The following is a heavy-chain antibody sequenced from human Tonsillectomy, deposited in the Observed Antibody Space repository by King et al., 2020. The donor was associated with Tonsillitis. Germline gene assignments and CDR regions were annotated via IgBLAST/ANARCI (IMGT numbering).Heavy chain of an antibody. J-gene: IGHJ2*01. CDR3: ARVHSSSWADWYFDL. V-gene: IGHV3-74*01. CDR2: INTDGSVT. Sequence: VQLVESGGGLVQPGGSLRLSCAASGFTFSTYWMHWVRQAPGKGLVWVSRINTDGSVTTNADSVKGRFTISRDNAKNTLYLQMNSLRAEDTAVYFCARVHSSSWADWYFDLWGRGTLVTVSS. CDR1: GFTFSTYW. D-gene: IGHD6-13*01.